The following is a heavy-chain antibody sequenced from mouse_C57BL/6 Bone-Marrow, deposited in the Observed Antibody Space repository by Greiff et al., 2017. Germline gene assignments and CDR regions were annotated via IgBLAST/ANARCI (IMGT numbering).Heavy chain of an antibody. D-gene: IGHD1-1*02. CDR2: INYDGSST. CDR3: ARDPYGYAMDY. V-gene: IGHV5-16*01. J-gene: IGHJ4*01. Sequence: EVKLMESEGGLVQPGSSMKLSCTASGFTFSDYYMAWVRQVPEKGLEWVANINYDGSSTYYLDSLKSRFIISRDNAKNILYLQMSSLKSEDTATYYCARDPYGYAMDYWGQGTSVTVSS. CDR1: GFTFSDYY.